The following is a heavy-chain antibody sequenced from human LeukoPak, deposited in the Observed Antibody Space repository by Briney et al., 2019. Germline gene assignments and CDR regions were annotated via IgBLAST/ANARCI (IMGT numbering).Heavy chain of an antibody. CDR2: IDPNSGVT. Sequence: ASVKVSCKASGYSFTGYYMYWVRQAPGQGLEWMGWIDPNSGVTNYAQKFQGRVTMTRDTTISTAYMDLSSLRSDDTAIYYCAIDRYSDYGVHVRWSQGTLVTVSS. J-gene: IGHJ4*02. D-gene: IGHD5-12*01. CDR3: AIDRYSDYGVHVR. V-gene: IGHV1-2*02. CDR1: GYSFTGYY.